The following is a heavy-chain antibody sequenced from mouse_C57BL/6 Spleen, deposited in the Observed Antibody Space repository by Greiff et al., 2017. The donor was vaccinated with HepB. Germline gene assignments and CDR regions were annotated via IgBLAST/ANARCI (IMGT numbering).Heavy chain of an antibody. V-gene: IGHV2-4*01. Sequence: QVQLQQSGPGLVQPSQSLSITCTVSGFSLTSYGVHWVRQPPGKGLEWLGVIWSGGSTDYNAAFISRLGISKDNSKSQVFFKMNSLQADDTAIYYCASSYYSNYEAMDYWGQGTSVTVSS. J-gene: IGHJ4*01. CDR1: GFSLTSYG. CDR2: IWSGGST. CDR3: ASSYYSNYEAMDY. D-gene: IGHD2-5*01.